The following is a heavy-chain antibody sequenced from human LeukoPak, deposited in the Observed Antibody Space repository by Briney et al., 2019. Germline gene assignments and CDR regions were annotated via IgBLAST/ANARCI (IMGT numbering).Heavy chain of an antibody. V-gene: IGHV3-23*01. D-gene: IGHD3-10*01. CDR3: AKYFGGWFEDY. CDR2: ISGGGST. CDR1: GFTFSSYA. Sequence: GGSLRLSCAASGFTFSSYAMTWVRQAPGKGLEWVSAISGGGSTYYADSVTGRFTISRDNSKNTLYLQMNSLRAEDTAVYCCAKYFGGWFEDYWGQGTLVTVSS. J-gene: IGHJ4*02.